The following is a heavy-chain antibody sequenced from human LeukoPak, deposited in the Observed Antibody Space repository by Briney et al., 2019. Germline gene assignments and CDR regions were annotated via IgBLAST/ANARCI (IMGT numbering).Heavy chain of an antibody. CDR2: TYYRSKWYN. D-gene: IGHD3-10*01. J-gene: IGHJ4*02. CDR3: ARAEGSGSYYA. Sequence: SQTLSLTSAISGDSVSSNTAAWNWIRQSPSSGLQWLGRTYYRSKWYNDYAVSVKGRITINPDTSKNQFSLQLNAVTPEDTAVYYCARAEGSGSYYAWGQGTLVTVSS. V-gene: IGHV6-1*01. CDR1: GDSVSSNTAA.